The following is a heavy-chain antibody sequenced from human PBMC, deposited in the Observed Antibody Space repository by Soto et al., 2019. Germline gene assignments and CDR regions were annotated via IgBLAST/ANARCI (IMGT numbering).Heavy chain of an antibody. Sequence: PEVTRSISCAAAGCTFSSYWMSWGRLAPGKGLEWVANIKQDGSEKYYVYSVKGRFTISRDNAKNSLYLQMNSLRAEDTAVYYCAREDFDWLLRPSDYYYYGMDVWGQGTTVTVSS. D-gene: IGHD3-9*01. V-gene: IGHV3-7*01. CDR1: GCTFSSYW. CDR3: AREDFDWLLRPSDYYYYGMDV. J-gene: IGHJ6*02. CDR2: IKQDGSEK.